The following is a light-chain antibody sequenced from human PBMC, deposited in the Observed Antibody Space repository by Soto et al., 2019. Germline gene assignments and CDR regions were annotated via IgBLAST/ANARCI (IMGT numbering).Light chain of an antibody. Sequence: EVVMTQSPCTLSVSPWERSILSCMASQSLTTNLAWYQQKPGQAPRLLIHDASTRATGIPARFSGSGSGTEFTLTISSLQSEDFAVYYCRQYDDWPLTFGQGTRLEIK. CDR3: RQYDDWPLT. CDR1: QSLTTN. CDR2: DAS. J-gene: IGKJ5*01. V-gene: IGKV3-15*01.